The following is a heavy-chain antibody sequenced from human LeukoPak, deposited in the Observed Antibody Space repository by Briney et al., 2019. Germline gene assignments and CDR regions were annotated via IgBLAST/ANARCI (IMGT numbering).Heavy chain of an antibody. CDR1: GFTFSSYW. V-gene: IGHV3-7*05. Sequence: GGSLRLSCAASGFTFSSYWMSWVRQAPGKGLGWVANIKGDGSDNHYVDSVRGRFTISRDNAKNSLYLQMNSLRAEDTAVYYCAKCMTMILADDWGQGTLVTVSS. CDR2: IKGDGSDN. J-gene: IGHJ4*02. D-gene: IGHD3-22*01. CDR3: AKCMTMILADD.